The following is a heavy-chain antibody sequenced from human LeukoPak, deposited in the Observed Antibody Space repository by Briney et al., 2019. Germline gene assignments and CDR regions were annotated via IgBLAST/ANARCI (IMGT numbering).Heavy chain of an antibody. CDR1: GFTFSSYT. CDR3: VRSAFHAGSGNYYDY. CDR2: ISFDGSNK. J-gene: IGHJ4*02. D-gene: IGHD3-22*01. Sequence: GGSLRLSCAASGFTFSSYTIHWVRQPPGKGLEWVAVISFDGSNKYYADSVKGRFTISRDNAENTLYLQMNSLRVEDTAVYYCVRSAFHAGSGNYYDYWGQGTLVTVSS. V-gene: IGHV3-30-3*01.